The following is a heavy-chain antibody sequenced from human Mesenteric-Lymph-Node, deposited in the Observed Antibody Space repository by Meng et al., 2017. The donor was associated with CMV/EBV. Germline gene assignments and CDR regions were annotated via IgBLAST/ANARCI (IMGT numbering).Heavy chain of an antibody. J-gene: IGHJ5*02. V-gene: IGHV3-30*18. Sequence: GESLKISCAASGFTFSSYWMSWVRQAPGKGLEWVAVISYDGSNKFYTDSVKGRFTISRDNSKNTLYLQMNSLRAEDTAVYYCAKVFVPAAIIGWFDPWGQGTLVTVSS. CDR1: GFTFSSYW. D-gene: IGHD2-2*02. CDR2: ISYDGSNK. CDR3: AKVFVPAAIIGWFDP.